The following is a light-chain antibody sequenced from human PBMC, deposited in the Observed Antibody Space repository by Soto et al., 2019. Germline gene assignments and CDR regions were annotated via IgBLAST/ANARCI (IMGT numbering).Light chain of an antibody. V-gene: IGKV3-11*01. CDR1: QSIGGF. Sequence: EIVLTQSPSTLXLSXGERATLFXXXXQSIGGFLAWYQQRPGQAPRLLIYEASNRPTGIPARFSGSGSGTDFTLTISSLEPEDFAVYYCQQRSNWPPTWTFGQGTKVDIK. CDR3: QQRSNWPPTWT. J-gene: IGKJ1*01. CDR2: EAS.